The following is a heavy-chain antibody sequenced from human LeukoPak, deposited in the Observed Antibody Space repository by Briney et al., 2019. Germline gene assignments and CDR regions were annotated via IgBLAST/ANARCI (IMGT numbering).Heavy chain of an antibody. CDR2: IYYSGST. CDR3: ASLHHAGVTTSRVYPDY. J-gene: IGHJ4*02. Sequence: KPSETLSLTCTVSGGSISSSSYYWGWLRQPPGKGLEWIGSIYYSGSTYYNPSLKSRVTISVDTSKNQFSLKLSSVTAADTAVYYCASLHHAGVTTSRVYPDYWGQGTLVTVSS. V-gene: IGHV4-39*01. CDR1: GGSISSSSYY. D-gene: IGHD4-17*01.